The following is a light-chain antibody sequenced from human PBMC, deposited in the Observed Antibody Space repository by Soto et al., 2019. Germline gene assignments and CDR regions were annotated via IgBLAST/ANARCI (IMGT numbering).Light chain of an antibody. V-gene: IGKV3-11*01. CDR2: DAS. Sequence: EIVLTQSPATLSLSPGERATLSCRASQSVSSYLSWYQQKPGQAPRLLIYDASNRTTGIPARFSGSGSGTDFTLTISSLEPQYFAVYYCQQRSNWPRVTFGPGPKVDIK. J-gene: IGKJ3*01. CDR3: QQRSNWPRVT. CDR1: QSVSSY.